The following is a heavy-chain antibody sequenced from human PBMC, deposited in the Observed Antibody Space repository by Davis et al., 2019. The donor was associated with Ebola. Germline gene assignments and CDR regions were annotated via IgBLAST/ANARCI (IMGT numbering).Heavy chain of an antibody. J-gene: IGHJ5*02. CDR2: IYYSGST. D-gene: IGHD2-2*01. CDR1: GGSISSYY. CDR3: AVHAWYCSSTSCINWFDP. V-gene: IGHV4-59*08. Sequence: SETLSLTCTVSGGSISSYYWSWIRQPPGKGLEWIGYIYYSGSTNYNPSLKSRVTISVDTSKNQFSLKLSSVTAADTAVYYCAVHAWYCSSTSCINWFDPWGQGTLVTVSS.